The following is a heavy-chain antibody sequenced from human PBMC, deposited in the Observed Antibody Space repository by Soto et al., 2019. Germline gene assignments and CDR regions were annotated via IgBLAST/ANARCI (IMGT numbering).Heavy chain of an antibody. J-gene: IGHJ4*02. CDR3: AREVRRSSWYFDY. CDR2: IYYSGST. V-gene: IGHV4-31*03. Sequence: SETLSLTCTVSGGCISSGGYYWSWIRQHPGKGLEWIGYIYYSGSTYYNPSLKSRVTISVDTSKNQFSLKLSSVTAADTAVYYCAREVRRSSWYFDYWGQGTLVTVSS. D-gene: IGHD6-13*01. CDR1: GGCISSGGYY.